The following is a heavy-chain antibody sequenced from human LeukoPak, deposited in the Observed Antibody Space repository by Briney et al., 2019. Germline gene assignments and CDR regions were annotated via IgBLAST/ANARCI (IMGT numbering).Heavy chain of an antibody. CDR1: GFTFSDYY. D-gene: IGHD4-17*01. CDR3: ARDPTTVTTSYGMDV. J-gene: IGHJ6*04. CDR2: ISSSSSYT. Sequence: GGSLRLSCAASGFTFSDYYMSWIRQAPGKGLEWVSYISSSSSYTNYADSEKGRFTISRDNAKNSLYLQMNSLRAEDTAVYYCARDPTTVTTSYGMDVWGKGTTVTVSS. V-gene: IGHV3-11*06.